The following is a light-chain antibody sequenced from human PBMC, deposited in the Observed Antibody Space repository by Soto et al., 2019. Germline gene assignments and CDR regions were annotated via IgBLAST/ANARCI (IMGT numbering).Light chain of an antibody. CDR3: QSYDSSLGAV. V-gene: IGLV1-40*01. CDR1: SSNIGAGYD. CDR2: GNS. Sequence: QSVLTQPPLVSGAPGQRVTISCTGSSSNIGAGYDVHWYQQLPGTAPKLLIYGNSNRPSGVPDRFSGSKSGTSASLAITGLQAEDEADYYCQSYDSSLGAVFGGGTKLTVL. J-gene: IGLJ2*01.